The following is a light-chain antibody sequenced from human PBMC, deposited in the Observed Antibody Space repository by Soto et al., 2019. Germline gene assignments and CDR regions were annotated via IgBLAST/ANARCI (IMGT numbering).Light chain of an antibody. V-gene: IGLV2-14*01. CDR2: DVT. CDR3: TSYTSSGSYV. Sequence: QSVLTQPASVSGSPGESITIYCSGTSSDVGGYNFVSWFQQHPDKVPKLLIYDVTNRPSGISNRFSGSKSGNTASLTISGLQAEDEADYYCTSYTSSGSYVFGTGTKVTVL. J-gene: IGLJ1*01. CDR1: SSDVGGYNF.